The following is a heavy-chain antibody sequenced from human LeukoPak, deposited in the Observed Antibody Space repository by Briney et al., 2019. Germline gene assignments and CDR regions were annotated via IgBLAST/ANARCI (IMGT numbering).Heavy chain of an antibody. V-gene: IGHV3-9*01. CDR2: ISWNSGSI. CDR1: GFTFDDYA. D-gene: IGHD6-13*01. J-gene: IGHJ4*02. CDR3: AKDLIAGSIAAAALDY. Sequence: GGSLRLSCAASGFTFDDYAMHWVRQAPGKGLEWVSGISWNSGSIGYADSVKGRFTISRDNAKNSLYLQMNSLRAEDTALYYCAKDLIAGSIAAAALDYWGQGTLVTVSS.